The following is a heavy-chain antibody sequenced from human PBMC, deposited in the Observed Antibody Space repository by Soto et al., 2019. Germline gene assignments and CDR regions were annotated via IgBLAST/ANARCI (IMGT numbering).Heavy chain of an antibody. CDR2: IYYSGST. Sequence: SETLSLTCTVSGGSISSYYWSWIRQPPGKGLEWIGYIYYSGSTNYNPSLKSRVTISLDTSKNQFSLKLSSVTAADTAVYYCARHNYGSGSTLLDYWGQGTLVIVSS. J-gene: IGHJ4*02. CDR1: GGSISSYY. D-gene: IGHD3-10*01. CDR3: ARHNYGSGSTLLDY. V-gene: IGHV4-59*08.